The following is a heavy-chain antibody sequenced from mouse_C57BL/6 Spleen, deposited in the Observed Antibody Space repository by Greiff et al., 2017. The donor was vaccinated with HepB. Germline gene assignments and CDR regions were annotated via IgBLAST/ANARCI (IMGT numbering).Heavy chain of an antibody. D-gene: IGHD2-4*01. Sequence: VQLQQPGAELVKPGASVKMSCKASGYTFTSYWITWVKQRPGQGLEWIGDIYPGSGSTNYNEKFKSKATLTVDTSSSTAYMQLSSLTSEDSAVYYCARLYYDYDGVSYFDYWGQGTTLTVSS. J-gene: IGHJ2*01. CDR1: GYTFTSYW. CDR2: IYPGSGST. CDR3: ARLYYDYDGVSYFDY. V-gene: IGHV1-55*01.